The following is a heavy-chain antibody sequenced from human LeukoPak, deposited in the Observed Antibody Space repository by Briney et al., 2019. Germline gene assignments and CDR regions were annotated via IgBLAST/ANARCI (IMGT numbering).Heavy chain of an antibody. CDR3: AKGAYDYIEIGYFDS. J-gene: IGHJ4*02. Sequence: GGSLRLSCAASGFTSTNYAMNWVRQAPGKGLEWVSVLIGSSGSTDYADSVNGRFTISRGNSKNTVFLQMNSLRAEDTAIYYCAKGAYDYIEIGYFDSWGQGTLVTVSS. CDR1: GFTSTNYA. CDR2: LIGSSGST. V-gene: IGHV3-23*01. D-gene: IGHD5-12*01.